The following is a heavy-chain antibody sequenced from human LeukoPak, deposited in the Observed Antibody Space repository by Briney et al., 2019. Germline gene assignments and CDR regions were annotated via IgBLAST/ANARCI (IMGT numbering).Heavy chain of an antibody. V-gene: IGHV1-69*06. D-gene: IGHD2-15*01. J-gene: IGHJ6*03. Sequence: SVKVSCKASGYTFTSYYMHWVRQAPGQGLEWRGGIIPFFGTANYAEKFQDRVTITADKSTSTAYMELSSLRSEDTAMYYCAINQAGYCGGGSCYRHEFYYMDVWGKGTSVTVSS. CDR2: IIPFFGTA. CDR1: GYTFTSYY. CDR3: AINQAGYCGGGSCYRHEFYYMDV.